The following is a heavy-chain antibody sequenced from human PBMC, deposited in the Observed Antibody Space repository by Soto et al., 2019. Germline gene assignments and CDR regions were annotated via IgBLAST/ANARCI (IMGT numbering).Heavy chain of an antibody. CDR1: GFTFSNAW. CDR3: AKASSGWYPRPDWFDP. V-gene: IGHV3-15*01. D-gene: IGHD6-19*01. CDR2: IKSKTDGGTT. J-gene: IGHJ5*02. Sequence: PGGSLRLSCAASGFTFSNAWMSWVRQAPGKGLEWVGRIKSKTDGGTTDYAAPVKGRFTISRDDSKNTLYLQMNSLRAEDTAVYYCAKASSGWYPRPDWFDPWGQGTLVTVSS.